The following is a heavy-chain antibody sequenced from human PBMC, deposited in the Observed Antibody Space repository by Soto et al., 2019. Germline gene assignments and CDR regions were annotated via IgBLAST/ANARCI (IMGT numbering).Heavy chain of an antibody. CDR2: IYYSGST. J-gene: IGHJ4*02. CDR3: ARHLRSGNYHYYFDY. CDR1: GGSISSYY. Sequence: QVQLQESGPGLVKPSETLSLTCTVSGGSISSYYWSWIRQPPGKGLEWIGYIYYSGSTDCNPSLKSRVTISVDTSKNQFSLKLSSVTAADTAVYYCARHLRSGNYHYYFDYWGQGTLITVSS. V-gene: IGHV4-59*08. D-gene: IGHD1-26*01.